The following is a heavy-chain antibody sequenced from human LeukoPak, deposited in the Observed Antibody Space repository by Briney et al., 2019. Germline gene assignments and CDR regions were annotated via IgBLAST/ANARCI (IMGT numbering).Heavy chain of an antibody. Sequence: PSETLSLTCTVSGGSISSSSYYWGWTRQPPGKGLEWIGSIYYSGSTYYNPSLKSRVTISVDTSKNQFSLKLSSVTAADTAVYYCARCATYYYDSSGYSNWFDPWGQGTLVTVSS. D-gene: IGHD3-22*01. CDR3: ARCATYYYDSSGYSNWFDP. CDR1: GGSISSSSYY. J-gene: IGHJ5*02. CDR2: IYYSGST. V-gene: IGHV4-39*07.